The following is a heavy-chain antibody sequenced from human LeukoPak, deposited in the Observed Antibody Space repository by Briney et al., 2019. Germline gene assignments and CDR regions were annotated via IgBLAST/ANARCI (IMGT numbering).Heavy chain of an antibody. CDR2: IYYSGST. CDR3: ARADSSGWYYFDY. Sequence: SETLSLTCTVSGGSISSYYWSWIRQPPGKGLEWIGYIYYSGSTNYNPSLKSRVTISVDTSKNQFSLKLSSVTAADTAVYYCARADSSGWYYFDYRGQGTLVTVSS. V-gene: IGHV4-59*01. CDR1: GGSISSYY. D-gene: IGHD6-19*01. J-gene: IGHJ4*02.